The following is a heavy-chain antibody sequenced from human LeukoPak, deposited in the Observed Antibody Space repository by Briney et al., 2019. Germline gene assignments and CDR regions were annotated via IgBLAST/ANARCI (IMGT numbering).Heavy chain of an antibody. J-gene: IGHJ5*02. CDR1: GYTFTGYY. Sequence: GASVKVSCKASGYTFTGYYMHWVRQAPGQGLEWMGWMNPNSGGTNYAQKFQGRVTMTRDTSINTAYMELSRLRSDDTAVYYCAREGEYTSGSNWFDPWGQGTLVTVSS. CDR2: MNPNSGGT. V-gene: IGHV1-2*02. D-gene: IGHD6-25*01. CDR3: AREGEYTSGSNWFDP.